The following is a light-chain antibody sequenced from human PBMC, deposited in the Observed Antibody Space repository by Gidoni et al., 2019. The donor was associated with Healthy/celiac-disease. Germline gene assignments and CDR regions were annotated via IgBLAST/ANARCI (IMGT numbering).Light chain of an antibody. CDR3: QQYNSYWYT. J-gene: IGKJ2*01. CDR2: DAS. Sequence: DIQMTQSPSTLSASVGDRCTITCRASQSISSWLAWYQQKPGKAPKLLIYDASSLESGVPSRFSGSGSGTEFTLTISSLQPDDFATYYCQQYNSYWYTFGQGTKLEIK. CDR1: QSISSW. V-gene: IGKV1-5*01.